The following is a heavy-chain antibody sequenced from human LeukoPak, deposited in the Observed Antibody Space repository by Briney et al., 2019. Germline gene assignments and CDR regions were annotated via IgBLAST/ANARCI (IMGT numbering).Heavy chain of an antibody. CDR3: ARQGCSGGSCYDIDY. J-gene: IGHJ4*02. CDR2: IYPGDSDT. D-gene: IGHD2-15*01. Sequence: GESLKISCKGSGYSFTSYWIGWVRQMPGKGLEWVGIIYPGDSDTRYSPSFQGQVTISADKSISTAYLQWSSLKASDTAMYYCARQGCSGGSCYDIDYWGQGTLVTVSS. V-gene: IGHV5-51*01. CDR1: GYSFTSYW.